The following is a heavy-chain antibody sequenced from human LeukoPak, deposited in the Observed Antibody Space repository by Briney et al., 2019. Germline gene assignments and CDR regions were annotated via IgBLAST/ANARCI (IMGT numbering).Heavy chain of an antibody. V-gene: IGHV4-39*02. J-gene: IGHJ4*02. D-gene: IGHD3-9*01. Sequence: SGTLSLTCAVSGGSISSSSYYWGWIRQPPGKGLEWIGSIYYSGSTYYNPSLKSRVTISVDTSKNQFSLKLSSVTAADTAVYYCARDSNFDWFFDYWGQGTLVTVSS. CDR2: IYYSGST. CDR3: ARDSNFDWFFDY. CDR1: GGSISSSSYY.